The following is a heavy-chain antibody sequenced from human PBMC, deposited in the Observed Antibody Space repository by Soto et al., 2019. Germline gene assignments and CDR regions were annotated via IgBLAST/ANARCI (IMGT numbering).Heavy chain of an antibody. J-gene: IGHJ6*02. CDR1: GFTFSSYG. D-gene: IGHD6-19*01. Sequence: QVQLVESGGGVVQPGRSLRLSCAASGFTFSSYGMHWVRQAPGKGLEWVAVIWYDGSNKYYADSVQGRFTISRDNSKNTLYLQMNSLRAEDTAVYYCARGAQEAVAGISRFGMDVWGQGTTVTVSS. CDR2: IWYDGSNK. V-gene: IGHV3-33*01. CDR3: ARGAQEAVAGISRFGMDV.